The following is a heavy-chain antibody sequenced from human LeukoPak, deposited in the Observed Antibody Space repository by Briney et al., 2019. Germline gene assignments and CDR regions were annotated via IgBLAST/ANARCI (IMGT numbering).Heavy chain of an antibody. J-gene: IGHJ4*02. D-gene: IGHD2-15*01. CDR1: GFTFSNAW. CDR2: IKSKTDGGTT. Sequence: GGSLRLSCAASGFTFSNAWMNWVRQAPGTGLESVGRIKSKTDGGTTDYAAPVKGRFTISRDDSKNTLYLQMNSLKTEDTAVYYCTTEERVSSGYCSGGSCYIDYWGQGTLVTVSS. CDR3: TTEERVSSGYCSGGSCYIDY. V-gene: IGHV3-15*01.